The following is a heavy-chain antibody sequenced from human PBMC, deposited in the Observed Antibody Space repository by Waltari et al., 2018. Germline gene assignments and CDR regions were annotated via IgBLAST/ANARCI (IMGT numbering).Heavy chain of an antibody. J-gene: IGHJ6*02. Sequence: QVQLVQSGAEVKKPGSSVKVSCKASGGTFSSYTISWVRQAPGQGLEWMGGISPIFGTANYAQKFQGRVTITTDESTSTAYMELSSLRSEDTAVYYCAIMLLAGVGRYYYGMDVWGQGTTVTVSS. V-gene: IGHV1-69*05. CDR1: GGTFSSYT. CDR3: AIMLLAGVGRYYYGMDV. D-gene: IGHD2-21*01. CDR2: ISPIFGTA.